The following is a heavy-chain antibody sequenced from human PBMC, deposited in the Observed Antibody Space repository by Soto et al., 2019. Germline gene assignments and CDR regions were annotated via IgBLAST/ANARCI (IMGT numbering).Heavy chain of an antibody. CDR1: GFTFSSYG. Sequence: PGGSLRLSCAASGFTFSSYGMHWVRQAPGKGLEWVAVIWYDGSNKYYADSVEGRFTISRDNSKNTLYLQMNSLRAEDTAVYYCARDTIFGVVAYYYGMDVWGQGTTVTVSS. CDR3: ARDTIFGVVAYYYGMDV. V-gene: IGHV3-33*01. J-gene: IGHJ6*02. CDR2: IWYDGSNK. D-gene: IGHD3-3*01.